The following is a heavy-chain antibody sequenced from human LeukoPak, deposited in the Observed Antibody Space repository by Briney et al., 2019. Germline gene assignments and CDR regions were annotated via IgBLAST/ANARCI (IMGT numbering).Heavy chain of an antibody. D-gene: IGHD2-21*01. CDR3: ATDSFREPDAFDI. V-gene: IGHV3-15*01. CDR1: GFTFNNAW. J-gene: IGHJ3*02. Sequence: GGSLRLSCAASGFTFNNAWMSWGRQAPGKGLGWIGRIKTKTLRGKTDYAAPVKGRFTISRDDSRSTLYLQMNSLKTEDTAVYYCATDSFREPDAFDIWGQGTMVSVSS. CDR2: IKTKTLRGKT.